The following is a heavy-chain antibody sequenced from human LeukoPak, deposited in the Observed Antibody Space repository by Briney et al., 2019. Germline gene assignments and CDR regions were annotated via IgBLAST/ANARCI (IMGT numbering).Heavy chain of an antibody. D-gene: IGHD3-22*01. CDR1: GYTFTSYG. Sequence: ASVKVSCKASGYTFTSYGISWVRQAPGQGLEWMGIINPSGGSTSYAQKFQGRVTMTRDTSTSTVYLELSSLRSEDTAVYYCARDDSSGYYPYWGQGTLVTVSS. J-gene: IGHJ4*02. V-gene: IGHV1-46*01. CDR2: INPSGGST. CDR3: ARDDSSGYYPY.